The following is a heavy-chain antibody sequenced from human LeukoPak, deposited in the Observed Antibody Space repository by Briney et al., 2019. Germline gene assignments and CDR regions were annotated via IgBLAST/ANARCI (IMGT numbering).Heavy chain of an antibody. CDR3: AREDLNYYPDAGPFDP. J-gene: IGHJ5*02. Sequence: PSETLSLTCTVSGGSISSGGYYWSWIRQPPGKGLEWIGYIYHSGSTYYNPSLKSRVTISVDRSKNQFSLKLSSVTAADTAVYYCAREDLNYYPDAGPFDPWGQGTLVTVSS. D-gene: IGHD3-10*01. CDR1: GGSISSGGYY. V-gene: IGHV4-30-2*01. CDR2: IYHSGST.